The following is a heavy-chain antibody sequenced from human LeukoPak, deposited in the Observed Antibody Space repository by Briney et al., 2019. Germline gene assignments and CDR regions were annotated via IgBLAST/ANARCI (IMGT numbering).Heavy chain of an antibody. D-gene: IGHD3-16*01. CDR2: ISGSGSST. V-gene: IGHV3-23*01. CDR1: GFTFSSYS. CDR3: AKALGTFNYGAFAI. J-gene: IGHJ3*02. Sequence: PGGSLRLSCAASGFTFSSYSMNWVRQAPGKGLEWVSAISGSGSSTYYADSVKGRFTISRDSSKNTLYLQMNSLRAEDTAMYYCAKALGTFNYGAFAIWGQGTVVTVSS.